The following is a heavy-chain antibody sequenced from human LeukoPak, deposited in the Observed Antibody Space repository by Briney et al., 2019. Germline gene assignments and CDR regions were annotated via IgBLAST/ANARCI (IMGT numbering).Heavy chain of an antibody. CDR3: ARASRWLAFDN. D-gene: IGHD6-19*01. V-gene: IGHV3-66*01. J-gene: IGHJ4*02. Sequence: GGSLRLSCAASGFTVSSSLMNWVRQAPGKGLEWVSTIYNNDNSNYADSVKGRFTISRDSSRNTLYLQMNSLRAEDTAVYFCARASRWLAFDNWGQGTLVTVSS. CDR1: GFTVSSSL. CDR2: IYNNDNS.